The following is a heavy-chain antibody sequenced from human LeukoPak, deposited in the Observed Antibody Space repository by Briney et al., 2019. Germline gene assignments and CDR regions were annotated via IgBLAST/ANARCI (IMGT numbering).Heavy chain of an antibody. CDR1: GYSISGGYY. D-gene: IGHD2-2*02. J-gene: IGHJ5*02. CDR3: ARDCSSTTCYTRSFDP. V-gene: IGHV4-38-2*02. Sequence: SETLSLTCTVSGYSISGGYYWGWIRQPPGKGLERIGSIYHSGSTYYNPSLKSRVTISGDTSKNQFSLNLSSVTATDTAVYYCARDCSSTTCYTRSFDPWGQGTLVTVSS. CDR2: IYHSGST.